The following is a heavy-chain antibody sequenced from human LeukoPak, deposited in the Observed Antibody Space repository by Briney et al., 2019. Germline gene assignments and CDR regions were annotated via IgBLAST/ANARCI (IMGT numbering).Heavy chain of an antibody. CDR3: ARDGTTYYYGSGSFPAWFDP. Sequence: ASVKVSCKASGSTFTVYYMHWVRHAPAQGLEWMGCINPNSGGTNYSQTFQGRVTMTRAKSISTAYRELSRLRLDDTAVYYWARDGTTYYYGSGSFPAWFDPWGQGTLVTVSS. CDR2: INPNSGGT. CDR1: GSTFTVYY. J-gene: IGHJ5*02. D-gene: IGHD3-10*01. V-gene: IGHV1-2*02.